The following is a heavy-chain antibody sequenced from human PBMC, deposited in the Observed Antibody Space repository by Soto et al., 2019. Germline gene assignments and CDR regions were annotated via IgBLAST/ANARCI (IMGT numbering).Heavy chain of an antibody. V-gene: IGHV3-30-3*01. CDR2: ISYDGSNK. CDR3: ASNWGTGTTIVDS. D-gene: IGHD1-7*01. CDR1: GFTFSSYA. Sequence: QVQLVESGGGVVQPGRSLRLSCAASGFTFSSYAMHWVRQAPGKGLEWVAVISYDGSNKYYADSVKGRFTISRDNSKNTLYLQMNSLRAEDTAVYYCASNWGTGTTIVDSWGQGTLVTVSS. J-gene: IGHJ4*02.